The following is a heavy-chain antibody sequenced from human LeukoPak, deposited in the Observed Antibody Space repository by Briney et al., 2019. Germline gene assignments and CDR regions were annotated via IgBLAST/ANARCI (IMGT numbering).Heavy chain of an antibody. D-gene: IGHD3-16*02. CDR2: IYYSGST. J-gene: IGHJ4*02. CDR3: ARHKSLYDYVWGSYRPQPNFDY. V-gene: IGHV4-39*01. Sequence: SETLSLTCTVSGGSISSSSYYWGWIRQPPGKGLEWIGSIYYSGSTYYNPSLKSRVTISVDTSKNQFSLKLSSVTAADTAMYYCARHKSLYDYVWGSYRPQPNFDYWGQGTLVTVSS. CDR1: GGSISSSSYY.